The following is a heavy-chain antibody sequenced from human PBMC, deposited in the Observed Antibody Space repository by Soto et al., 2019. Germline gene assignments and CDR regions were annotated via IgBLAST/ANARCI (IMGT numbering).Heavy chain of an antibody. Sequence: EVQLVESGGGLVKPEESLRLSCAASGFSFSSYNMKWVRHAPGKGLEWVSSISTSGSYIFYAGSVRGRFTIFRDDAKNSLHLQMNSLRVEDTAVYYCATIGDRDGFDIWGQGTTVIVSS. J-gene: IGHJ3*02. D-gene: IGHD4-17*01. CDR1: GFSFSSYN. CDR2: ISTSGSYI. V-gene: IGHV3-21*06. CDR3: ATIGDRDGFDI.